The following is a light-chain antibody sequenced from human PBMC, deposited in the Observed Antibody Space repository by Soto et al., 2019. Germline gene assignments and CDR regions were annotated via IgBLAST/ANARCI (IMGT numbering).Light chain of an antibody. CDR2: GAS. J-gene: IGKJ1*01. V-gene: IGKV3-20*01. CDR1: QSVSSSY. CDR3: QQYGSSLWT. Sequence: EIVLTQSPGTLSLSPGERATLSCRASQSVSSSYLAWYQQKPGQGPRLLIYGASSRATGIPDRFSGSGSGTDFTLTISRREPEEFAVYYCQQYGSSLWTFGQGTKVEIK.